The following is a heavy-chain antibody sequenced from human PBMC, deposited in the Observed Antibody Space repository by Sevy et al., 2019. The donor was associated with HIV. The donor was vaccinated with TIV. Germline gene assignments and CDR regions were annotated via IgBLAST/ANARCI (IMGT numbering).Heavy chain of an antibody. CDR3: AKDSHSDITATGNNWFDS. Sequence: GGSLRLSCVASGFIFRDYGMYWVRQAPGKGLEWVAVISYGANHRYYADSARDRFTISRDNSKNTLFLQMNSLTIEDTAVYYCAKDSHSDITATGNNWFDSWGQGSLVTVSS. J-gene: IGHJ5*01. CDR1: GFIFRDYG. V-gene: IGHV3-30*18. D-gene: IGHD6-13*01. CDR2: ISYGANHR.